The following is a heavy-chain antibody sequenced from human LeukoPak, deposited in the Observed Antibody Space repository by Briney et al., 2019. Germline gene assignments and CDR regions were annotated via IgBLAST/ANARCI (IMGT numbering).Heavy chain of an antibody. J-gene: IGHJ4*02. CDR3: ARTPIPQYSSGWYTSYYFDY. Sequence: SETLSLTCTGSGGSISSYYWNWIRQPAGKGLEWIVRIYTSGSTNHNPSLKSRVTMSVAMSKNQFSLRLSSVTAADTAVYYCARTPIPQYSSGWYTSYYFDYWGQGTLVTVSS. CDR2: IYTSGST. V-gene: IGHV4-4*07. D-gene: IGHD6-19*01. CDR1: GGSISSYY.